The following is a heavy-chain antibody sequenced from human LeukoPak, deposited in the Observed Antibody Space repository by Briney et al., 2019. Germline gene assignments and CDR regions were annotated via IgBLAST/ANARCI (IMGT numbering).Heavy chain of an antibody. D-gene: IGHD2-15*01. CDR1: GFTFTSSA. V-gene: IGHV1-58*02. CDR3: AADYEKADFRKDCSGGSCYGDSWYFDL. Sequence: SVKVSCKASGFTFTSSAMQWVRQARGQRLEWIGWIVVGSGNTNYAQKFQERVTITRDMSTSTAYMELSSLRSEDTAVYYCAADYEKADFRKDCSGGSCYGDSWYFDLWGRGTLVTVSS. J-gene: IGHJ2*01. CDR2: IVVGSGNT.